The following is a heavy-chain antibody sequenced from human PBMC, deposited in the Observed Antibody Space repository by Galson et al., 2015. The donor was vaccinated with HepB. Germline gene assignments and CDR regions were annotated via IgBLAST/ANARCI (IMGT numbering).Heavy chain of an antibody. V-gene: IGHV1-46*01. D-gene: IGHD6-19*01. CDR3: ARGGVGSGWYSAGDYFDY. Sequence: QSGAEVKKPGESLKVSCKASGYTFTSYYMHWVRQAPGQGLEWMGIINPSGGSTSYAQKFQGRVTMTRDTSTSTVYMELSSLRSEDTAVYYCARGGVGSGWYSAGDYFDYWGQGTLVTISS. J-gene: IGHJ4*02. CDR2: INPSGGST. CDR1: GYTFTSYY.